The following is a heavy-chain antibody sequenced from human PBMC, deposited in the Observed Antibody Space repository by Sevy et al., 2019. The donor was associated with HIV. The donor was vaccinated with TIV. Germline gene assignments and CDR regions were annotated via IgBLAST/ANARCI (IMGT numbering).Heavy chain of an antibody. J-gene: IGHJ4*02. D-gene: IGHD1-26*01. CDR1: GFTFITYN. V-gene: IGHV3-21*06. CDR3: ARGPPDGSYDYFDY. CDR2: VSGSCNYI. Sequence: GGSLRLSCAASGFTFITYNMNWVRQAPGKGLGGVSSVSGSCNYIYYAASLKGRFIISRDNTRNTLYLQINSLRADDTAVYYCARGPPDGSYDYFDYWGQGTLVTVSS.